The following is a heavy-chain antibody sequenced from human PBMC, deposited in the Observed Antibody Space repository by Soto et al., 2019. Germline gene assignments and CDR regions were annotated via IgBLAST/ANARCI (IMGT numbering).Heavy chain of an antibody. J-gene: IGHJ6*02. V-gene: IGHV3-53*01. CDR2: LSSGGST. D-gene: IGHD4-4*01. CDR3: AGGWGTVTTLHYYYYYGMDV. Sequence: PGGSLRLSCAASGFTVSRNYMSWVRQAPGKGLEWVAVLSSGGSTYYADAVKGRFTISRDNSKNTLYLQMNSLRAEDTAVYYCAGGWGTVTTLHYYYYYGMDVWGQGTTVTVSS. CDR1: GFTVSRNY.